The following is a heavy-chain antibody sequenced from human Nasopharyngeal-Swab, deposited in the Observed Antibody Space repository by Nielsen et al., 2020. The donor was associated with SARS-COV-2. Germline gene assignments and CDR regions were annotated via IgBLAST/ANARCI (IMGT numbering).Heavy chain of an antibody. CDR3: AKDMSKFYYYGMDV. J-gene: IGHJ6*02. D-gene: IGHD5/OR15-5a*01. V-gene: IGHV3-9*01. CDR2: ISWNSGSI. CDR1: GFTFDDYA. Sequence: SLKISWSGSGFTFDDYAMHWGRQAPGKGLELVSGISWNSGSIGYADSGKGRFTISRDNAKNSLYLQMNSLRAEDTALYYCAKDMSKFYYYGMDVWGPGTTVPVSS.